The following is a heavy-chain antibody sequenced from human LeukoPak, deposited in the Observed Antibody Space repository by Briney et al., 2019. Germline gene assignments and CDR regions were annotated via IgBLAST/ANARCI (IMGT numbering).Heavy chain of an antibody. Sequence: GGSLRLSCAASGFTFSSYSMTWVRQAPGKGLEWVSSISSSSSYIYYADSVKGRFTISRDNAKNSLYLQMNSLRAEDTAVYYCARGGFGYCSSTSCPWDYWGQGTLVTVSS. CDR2: ISSSSSYI. V-gene: IGHV3-21*01. CDR3: ARGGFGYCSSTSCPWDY. D-gene: IGHD2-2*03. CDR1: GFTFSSYS. J-gene: IGHJ4*02.